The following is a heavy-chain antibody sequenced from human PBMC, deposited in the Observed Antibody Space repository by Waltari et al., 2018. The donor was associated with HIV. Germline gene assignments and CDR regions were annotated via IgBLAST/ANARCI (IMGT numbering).Heavy chain of an antibody. D-gene: IGHD2-15*01. V-gene: IGHV4-39*01. Sequence: QLQLQESGPGLLKPSETLSLTCTVSGASISSSSYYWGWIRQPPGKGLERIGSIFYSGSTYCSPSRRSRVSMAVDMSMHQLVRKVSVGTDAVTGVYYCASAVKGDCSGGSGEKYFDYWGQGTVVTVAS. J-gene: IGHJ4*02. CDR3: ASAVKGDCSGGSGEKYFDY. CDR2: IFYSGST. CDR1: GASISSSSYY.